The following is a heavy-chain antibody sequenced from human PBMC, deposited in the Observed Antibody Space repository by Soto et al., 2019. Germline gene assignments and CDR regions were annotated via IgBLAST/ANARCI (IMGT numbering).Heavy chain of an antibody. V-gene: IGHV3-30*18. D-gene: IGHD3-10*01. CDR3: VNKLAGSYYPALEY. CDR1: GFAFSTYG. Sequence: QVQLVESGGGVVQPGRSLRLSCAASGFAFSTYGMHWVRQAPGKGLEWVAVTSHDESKKEYTDSVRGRFTISRDNSKNKLYLQVNRLRTEDKAVYYCVNKLAGSYYPALEYWGQGTLVTVSS. J-gene: IGHJ4*02. CDR2: TSHDESKK.